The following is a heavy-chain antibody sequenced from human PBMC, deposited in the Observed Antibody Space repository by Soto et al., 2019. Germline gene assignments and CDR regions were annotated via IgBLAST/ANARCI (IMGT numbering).Heavy chain of an antibody. CDR3: ARDERDYDSSGYYYWFDP. Sequence: SETLSLTCAVSGGSVSSGGYSWSWIRQPPGKGLEWIGYIYHSGSTYYNPSLKSRVTISVDRSKNQFSLKLSSVTAADTAVYYCARDERDYDSSGYYYWFDPWGQGTLVTVSS. V-gene: IGHV4-30-2*01. J-gene: IGHJ5*02. CDR2: IYHSGST. CDR1: GGSVSSGGYS. D-gene: IGHD3-22*01.